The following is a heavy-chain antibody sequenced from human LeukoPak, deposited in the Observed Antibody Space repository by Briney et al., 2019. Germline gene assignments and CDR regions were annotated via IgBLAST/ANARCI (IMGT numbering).Heavy chain of an antibody. CDR2: IYYSGST. J-gene: IGHJ4*02. CDR1: GGSISSSSYY. V-gene: IGHV4-39*01. Sequence: AETLSLTCTVSGGSISSSSYYWGWIRQPPGKGLEWIGSIYYSGSTYCNPFLKSRVTISVDTSKNQFSLKLSSVTAADTAVYYCARRTKWGIAAAGTYYWGQGTLVTVSS. D-gene: IGHD6-13*01. CDR3: ARRTKWGIAAAGTYY.